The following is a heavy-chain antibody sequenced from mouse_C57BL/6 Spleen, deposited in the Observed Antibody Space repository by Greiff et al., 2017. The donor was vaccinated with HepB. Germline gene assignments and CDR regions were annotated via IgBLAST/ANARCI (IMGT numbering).Heavy chain of an antibody. Sequence: EVLLVESGPGLVKPSQSLSLTCSVTGYSITSGYYWNWIRQFPGNKLEWMGYISYDGSNNYNPSLKNQISITRDTSKNQFFLKLNSVTTEDTATYYCARGGYYGSSYPFAYWGQGTLVTVSA. V-gene: IGHV3-6*01. CDR1: GYSITSGYY. CDR3: ARGGYYGSSYPFAY. CDR2: ISYDGSN. J-gene: IGHJ3*01. D-gene: IGHD1-1*01.